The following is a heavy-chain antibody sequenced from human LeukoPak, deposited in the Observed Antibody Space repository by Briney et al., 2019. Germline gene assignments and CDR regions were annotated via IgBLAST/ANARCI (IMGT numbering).Heavy chain of an antibody. J-gene: IGHJ5*02. V-gene: IGHV3-30*04. CDR2: ISYDGSNK. D-gene: IGHD6-13*01. CDR3: ARDSAAGRTFYWFDP. CDR1: GFTFSSYA. Sequence: GGSLRLSCAASGFTFSSYAMHWVRQAPGKGLEWVAVISYDGSNKYYADSVKGRFTISRDNSKNTLYLQMSSLRAEDTAVYYCARDSAAGRTFYWFDPWGQGTLVTVSS.